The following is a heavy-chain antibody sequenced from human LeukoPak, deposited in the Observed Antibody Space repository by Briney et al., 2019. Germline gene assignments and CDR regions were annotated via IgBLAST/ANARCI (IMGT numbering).Heavy chain of an antibody. D-gene: IGHD3-10*01. J-gene: IGHJ4*02. CDR1: GFTFSSYS. CDR2: ISYSCSTI. Sequence: GGSLRLSCAASGFTFSSYSMNWVRQAPGKGLEWISFISYSCSTIYYADSVKGRFTISRDNAKNSLALQMTSLRVEHTAVYYCARDHRRGDYWGQGNLVTVSS. V-gene: IGHV3-48*04. CDR3: ARDHRRGDY.